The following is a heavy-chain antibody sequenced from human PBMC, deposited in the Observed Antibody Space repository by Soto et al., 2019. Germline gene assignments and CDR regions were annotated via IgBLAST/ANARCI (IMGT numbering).Heavy chain of an antibody. D-gene: IGHD6-13*01. CDR3: ASPLRIAAAGRDAFDI. CDR2: IKQDGSET. Sequence: GGSLRLSCVASGFTFSSYWMSWVRQVPGKGLEWVANIKQDGSETYYVDSVKGRFTISRDNAKNSLYLQMNSLRAEDTAVYYCASPLRIAAAGRDAFDIWGQGTMVTVSS. V-gene: IGHV3-7*01. J-gene: IGHJ3*02. CDR1: GFTFSSYW.